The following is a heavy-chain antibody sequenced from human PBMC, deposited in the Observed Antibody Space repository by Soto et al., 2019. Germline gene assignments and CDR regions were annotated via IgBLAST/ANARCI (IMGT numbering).Heavy chain of an antibody. CDR2: INAGNGNT. Sequence: ASVKVSCKASGYTFTSYAMHWVRQAPGQRLEWMGWINAGNGNTKYSQKFQGRVTITGDTSASTAYMELSSLRSEDTAVYSCARVVQQLVSPFDYWGQGTLVTVSS. V-gene: IGHV1-3*01. J-gene: IGHJ4*02. D-gene: IGHD6-13*01. CDR1: GYTFTSYA. CDR3: ARVVQQLVSPFDY.